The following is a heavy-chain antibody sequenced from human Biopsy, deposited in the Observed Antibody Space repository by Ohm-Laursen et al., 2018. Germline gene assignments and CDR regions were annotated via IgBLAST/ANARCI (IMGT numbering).Heavy chain of an antibody. J-gene: IGHJ6*02. CDR3: ARDTELLSIGLDYNFGMVV. Sequence: SVKVSCKASGGTFSTTAISWVRQAPGQGLEWMGGVIPIFNTPKYAQRFQGRVTITADRSTTTAYMELSSLRSEDTAVYYCARDTELLSIGLDYNFGMVVWGQGTTVTISS. V-gene: IGHV1-69*06. D-gene: IGHD1-14*01. CDR2: VIPIFNTP. CDR1: GGTFSTTA.